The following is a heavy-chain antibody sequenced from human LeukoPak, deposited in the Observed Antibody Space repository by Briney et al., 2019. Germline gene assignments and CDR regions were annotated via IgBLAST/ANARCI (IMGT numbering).Heavy chain of an antibody. Sequence: GGSLRLSCAASGFTFSDYWMHWVRQAPGKGLVWVSRINTDGSITTYADSVKGRFTISRDNAKNTLYLQMNSLRAEDTAFYYCARAGLYGSGSYYNHWGQGTLVSVSS. D-gene: IGHD3-10*01. CDR1: GFTFSDYW. CDR3: ARAGLYGSGSYYNH. V-gene: IGHV3-74*03. J-gene: IGHJ5*02. CDR2: INTDGSIT.